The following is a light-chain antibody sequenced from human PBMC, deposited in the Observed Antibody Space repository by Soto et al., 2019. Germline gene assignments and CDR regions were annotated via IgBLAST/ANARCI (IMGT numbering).Light chain of an antibody. CDR3: MQSLHTPLT. Sequence: DIVMTQSPLSLPVTPGEPASISCRSSQSLLHSNGYNYLDWYLQKPGQSPQLLIYLGSNRASGVPARFSGSGSGTDFTLKISRVEAEDVEVYYCMQSLHTPLTFGQGTKVEIK. CDR2: LGS. V-gene: IGKV2-28*01. J-gene: IGKJ1*01. CDR1: QSLLHSNGYNY.